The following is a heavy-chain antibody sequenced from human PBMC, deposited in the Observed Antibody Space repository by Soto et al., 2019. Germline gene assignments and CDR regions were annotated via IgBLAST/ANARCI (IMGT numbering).Heavy chain of an antibody. CDR2: IYHSGST. CDR1: GGSIRNSNW. J-gene: IGHJ6*02. CDR3: RFNSWKGLPLYYYGRDV. Sequence: SETLPLTSAVAGGSIRNSNWCRWVRQPPGKGLEWIGEIYHSGSTNYNPSLKSRVTISVDKSKNQFSLKLSSVTAADTAVYYCRFNSWKGLPLYYYGRDVWGQGPTVTVSS. V-gene: IGHV4-4*02. D-gene: IGHD1-1*01.